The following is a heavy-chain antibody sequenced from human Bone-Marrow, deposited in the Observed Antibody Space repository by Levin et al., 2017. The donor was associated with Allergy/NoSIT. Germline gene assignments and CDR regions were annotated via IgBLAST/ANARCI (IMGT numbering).Heavy chain of an antibody. CDR3: AGGPSRGY. J-gene: IGHJ4*02. CDR2: IYSGGGT. CDR1: GFTVSSNY. D-gene: IGHD3-16*01. Sequence: LSLSCAVSGFTVSSNYMSWVSQAPGKGLEWVSLIYSGGGTNYADSVKVRFTISRDHFKNTLYLQMNSLRAEDTAVYYCAGGPSRGYWGQGTLVTVSS. V-gene: IGHV3-66*01.